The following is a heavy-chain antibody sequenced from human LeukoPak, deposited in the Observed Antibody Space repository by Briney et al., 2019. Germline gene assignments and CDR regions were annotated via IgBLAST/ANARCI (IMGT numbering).Heavy chain of an antibody. V-gene: IGHV3-23*01. J-gene: IGHJ3*02. CDR3: AKGGPDYDYGDYRDAFDI. CDR2: ISGSGGST. D-gene: IGHD4-17*01. CDR1: GFTFSSYW. Sequence: GGSLRLSCAASGFTFSSYWMYWVRQAPGNGLEWVSAISGSGGSTYYADSVKGRFTISRDNSKNTLYLQMNSLRAEDTAVYYCAKGGPDYDYGDYRDAFDIWGQGTVVTVSS.